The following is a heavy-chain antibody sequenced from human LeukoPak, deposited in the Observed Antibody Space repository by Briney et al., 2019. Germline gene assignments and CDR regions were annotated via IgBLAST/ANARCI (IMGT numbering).Heavy chain of an antibody. CDR3: ARGPFYGDYYYYYGMDV. J-gene: IGHJ6*04. V-gene: IGHV4-30-4*01. Sequence: SQTLSLTCTVSGGSISSGDYYWSWIRQPPGKGLEWIGYIYYSGSTYYNPSLKSRATISVDTSKNQFSLKLSSVTAADTAVYYCARGPFYGDYYYYYGMDVWGKGTTVTVSS. CDR1: GGSISSGDYY. CDR2: IYYSGST. D-gene: IGHD4-17*01.